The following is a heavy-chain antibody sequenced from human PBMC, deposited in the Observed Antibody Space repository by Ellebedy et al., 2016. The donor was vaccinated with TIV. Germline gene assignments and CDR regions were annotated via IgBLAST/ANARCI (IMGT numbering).Heavy chain of an antibody. V-gene: IGHV1-46*01. CDR1: GYTFTSYD. Sequence: AASVKVSCKASGYTFTSYDMHWVRQAPGQGLEWMGIINPSVGSTSYAQKFQSIVTMTRDTSTSTVYMELSSLRSEDTALYYCARRTTVTHDDAFHIWGQGTLVGVSS. CDR2: INPSVGST. D-gene: IGHD4-17*01. J-gene: IGHJ3*02. CDR3: ARRTTVTHDDAFHI.